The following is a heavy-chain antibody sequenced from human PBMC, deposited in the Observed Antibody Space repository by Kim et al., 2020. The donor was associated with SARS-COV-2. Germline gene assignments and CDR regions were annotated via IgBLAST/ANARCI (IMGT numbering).Heavy chain of an antibody. CDR2: IYYSGST. V-gene: IGHV4-31*03. J-gene: IGHJ4*02. Sequence: SETLSLTCTVSGGSISSGGYYWSWIRQHPGKGLEWIGYIYYSGSTYYNPSLKSRVTISVDTSKNQFSLKLSSVTAADTAVYYCARSIVATITPDYWGQGTLVTFSS. CDR3: ARSIVATITPDY. CDR1: GGSISSGGYY. D-gene: IGHD5-12*01.